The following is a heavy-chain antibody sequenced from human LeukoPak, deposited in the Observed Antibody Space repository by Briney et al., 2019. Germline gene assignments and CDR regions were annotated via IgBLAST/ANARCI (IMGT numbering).Heavy chain of an antibody. J-gene: IGHJ4*02. CDR3: ARAGGYLLYFDS. Sequence: GGSLRLSCAASGFTVSSNYMSWVRQAPGKGLEWVSVIYSGSSTYYADSVKGRFTISRDNSKNTLYLQMNSLRAEDTAVYYCARAGGYLLYFDSWGQGTLATVSS. V-gene: IGHV3-53*01. D-gene: IGHD5-12*01. CDR1: GFTVSSNY. CDR2: IYSGSST.